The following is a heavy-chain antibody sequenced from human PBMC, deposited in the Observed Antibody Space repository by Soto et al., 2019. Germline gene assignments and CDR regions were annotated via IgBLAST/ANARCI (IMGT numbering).Heavy chain of an antibody. Sequence: QVQLVQSGAEVKTPGSSLKVSCKVSGSRFSNYVISWVRQAPGHGLEWLGRIIPIFNSTKYAQSFQGRVTITADKSTSTASLELSSLRSDETAVYYCAREGRGKKAGYNGLVSLGDWGQGTLVTVSS. D-gene: IGHD2-2*02. CDR1: GSRFSNYV. CDR2: IIPIFNST. V-gene: IGHV1-69*06. CDR3: AREGRGKKAGYNGLVSLGD. J-gene: IGHJ4*02.